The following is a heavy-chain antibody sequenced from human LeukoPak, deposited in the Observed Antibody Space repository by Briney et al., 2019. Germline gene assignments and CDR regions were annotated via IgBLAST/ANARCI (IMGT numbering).Heavy chain of an antibody. CDR1: GFTFSSYG. V-gene: IGHV3-30*18. J-gene: IGHJ3*02. D-gene: IGHD3-10*01. Sequence: GRSLRLSCVASGFTFSSYGMHWVRQAPGKGLEWVAVISNDGSNKYYADSVKGRFTISRDNSKNTLYLQMNSLRAEDTAVYYCAKGRGAFDIWGQGTMATVSS. CDR3: AKGRGAFDI. CDR2: ISNDGSNK.